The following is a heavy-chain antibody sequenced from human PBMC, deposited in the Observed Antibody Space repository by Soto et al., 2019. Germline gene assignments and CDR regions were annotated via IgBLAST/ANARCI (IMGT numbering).Heavy chain of an antibody. V-gene: IGHV3-30*18. D-gene: IGHD3-22*01. J-gene: IGHJ3*02. Sequence: QVQLVESGGGVVQPGRSLRLSCAASGFTFSRYGMHWVRQAPGKGLEWVAVISYDGSKKYYADSVKGRFTISRDNSKNXLYLQMNSLRAEDTAVYYCAKERSGYYGAFDAFDIWGQGTMVTVSS. CDR3: AKERSGYYGAFDAFDI. CDR1: GFTFSRYG. CDR2: ISYDGSKK.